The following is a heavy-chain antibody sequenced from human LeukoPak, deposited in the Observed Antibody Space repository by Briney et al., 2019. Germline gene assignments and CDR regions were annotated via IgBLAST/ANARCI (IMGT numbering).Heavy chain of an antibody. CDR2: IIPILGIA. CDR3: ARDGHCSSTSCPS. J-gene: IGHJ5*02. CDR1: GGTFSSYT. D-gene: IGHD2-2*01. V-gene: IGHV1-69*04. Sequence: SVKVSCKASGGTFSSYTISWVRQAPGQGLEWMGRIIPILGIANYAQKFQGRVTITADKSTSTAYMELSSLRSEDTALYYCARDGHCSSTSCPSWGQGTLVTVSS.